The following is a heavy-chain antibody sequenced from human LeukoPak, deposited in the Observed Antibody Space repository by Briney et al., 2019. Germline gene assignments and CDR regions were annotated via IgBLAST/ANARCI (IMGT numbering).Heavy chain of an antibody. CDR2: INAGNGNT. Sequence: ASVKVSCKASGYTFTSYGISWVRQAPGQGLEWMGWINAGNGNTKYSQKFQGRVTITRDTSASTAYMELRSLRSDDTAVYYCARDRENIWGNIVVVPATWGQGTLVTVSS. D-gene: IGHD2-2*01. V-gene: IGHV1-18*01. J-gene: IGHJ5*02. CDR3: ARDRENIWGNIVVVPAT. CDR1: GYTFTSYG.